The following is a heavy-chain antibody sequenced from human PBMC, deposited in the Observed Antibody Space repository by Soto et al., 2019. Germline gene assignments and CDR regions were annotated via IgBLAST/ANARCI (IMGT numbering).Heavy chain of an antibody. CDR3: VSDYGIDY. Sequence: QVQLVESGGGVVQPGRSLRLSWAASGFTFSSYAMHWVRQAPGKGLEWVAVISYDGSNKYYADSVKGRFTISRDNSKNTLYLQMNSLRAEVTAVYYCVSDYGIDYWGQGTLVTVSS. CDR2: ISYDGSNK. V-gene: IGHV3-30-3*01. D-gene: IGHD4-17*01. CDR1: GFTFSSYA. J-gene: IGHJ4*02.